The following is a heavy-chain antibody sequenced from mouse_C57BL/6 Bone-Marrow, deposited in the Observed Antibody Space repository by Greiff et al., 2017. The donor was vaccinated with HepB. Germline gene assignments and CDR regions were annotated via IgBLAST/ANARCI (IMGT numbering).Heavy chain of an antibody. CDR2: INSDGGST. D-gene: IGHD4-1*01. Sequence: EVKLVESGGGLVQPGESLKLSCESNEYEFPSHDMSWVRKTPEKRLELVAAINSDGGSTYYPDTMERRFIISRDNTKKTLYLQMSSLRSEDTALYYCARHQTGTRGYWYFDVWGTGTTVTVSS. CDR3: ARHQTGTRGYWYFDV. J-gene: IGHJ1*03. V-gene: IGHV5-2*03. CDR1: EYEFPSHD.